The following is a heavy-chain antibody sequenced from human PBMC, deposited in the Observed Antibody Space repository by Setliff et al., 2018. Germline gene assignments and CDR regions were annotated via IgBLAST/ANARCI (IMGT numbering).Heavy chain of an antibody. V-gene: IGHV1-2*02. CDR2: INTNSGDT. J-gene: IGHJ5*02. D-gene: IGHD3-10*01. CDR3: ARTKGFVDGYLDP. CDR1: PCSFSGYY. Sequence: ASVKVSCKTSPCSFSGYYIHWVRQAPGQGLEWMGWINTNSGDTRYAQKFQGRATMTRDTSISTAYMELSRLRSDDTAVYYCARTKGFVDGYLDPWGQGTLVTVSS.